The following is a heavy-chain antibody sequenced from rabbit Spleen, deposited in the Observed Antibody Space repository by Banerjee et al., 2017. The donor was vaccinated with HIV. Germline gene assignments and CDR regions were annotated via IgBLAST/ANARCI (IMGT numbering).Heavy chain of an antibody. Sequence: QSLEESGGDLVKPGASLTLTCTASGVSFSFSSYMCWVRQAPGKGLEWIACIDIGDSGFTYSASWAQGRFTISKTSSTTVTLQMTSLTAADTATYFCARDLAGVIGWNFGWWGPGTLVTVS. CDR1: GVSFSFSSY. V-gene: IGHV1S40*01. D-gene: IGHD4-1*01. J-gene: IGHJ4*01. CDR3: ARDLAGVIGWNFGW. CDR2: IDIGDSGFT.